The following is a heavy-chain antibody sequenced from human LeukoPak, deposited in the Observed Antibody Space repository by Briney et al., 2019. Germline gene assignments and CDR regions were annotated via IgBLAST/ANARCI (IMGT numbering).Heavy chain of an antibody. J-gene: IGHJ4*02. D-gene: IGHD5-12*01. CDR1: GFTFSTYG. Sequence: PGGSLRLSCAASGFTFSTYGMSWVRQAPGKGLEWLSYISGSGSAINYADSVKGRFTISRDNAKNSLFLQMNSLRAEDTAVYYCATYSGYDRIFDYWGQGTLVTVSS. V-gene: IGHV3-48*01. CDR3: ATYSGYDRIFDY. CDR2: ISGSGSAI.